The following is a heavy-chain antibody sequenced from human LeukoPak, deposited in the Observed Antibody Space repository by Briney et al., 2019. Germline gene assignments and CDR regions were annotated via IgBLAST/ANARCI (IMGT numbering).Heavy chain of an antibody. D-gene: IGHD2-21*02. CDR2: IYHSGST. CDR1: GYSISSGYY. V-gene: IGHV4-38-2*02. J-gene: IGHJ6*03. CDR3: ARALRPYCGGDCYSDYYYYMDV. Sequence: SETLSLTCTVSGYSISSGYYWGWIRQPPGKGLEWIGSIYHSGSTYYNPSLKSRVTISVDTSKNQFSLKLSSVTAADTAVYYCARALRPYCGGDCYSDYYYYMDVWGKGTTVTVSS.